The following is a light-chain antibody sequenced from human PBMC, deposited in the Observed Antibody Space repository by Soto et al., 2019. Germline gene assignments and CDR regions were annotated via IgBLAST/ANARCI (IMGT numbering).Light chain of an antibody. V-gene: IGKV1-39*01. J-gene: IGKJ4*01. CDR2: AAS. Sequence: DIQMTQSPSSLSASVGDRVTITCRASQTISNYVNWYQLEPGEAPKLLIHAASSLQGGVPSRFSGSGSGTDFTLTISSLQPEDFATYYCQQTYKTPLTFGGGTKVEI. CDR3: QQTYKTPLT. CDR1: QTISNY.